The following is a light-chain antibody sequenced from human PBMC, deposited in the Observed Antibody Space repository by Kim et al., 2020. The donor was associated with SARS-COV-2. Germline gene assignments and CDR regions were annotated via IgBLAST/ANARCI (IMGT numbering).Light chain of an antibody. V-gene: IGLV3-21*04. CDR3: QVWDSSSDYPV. Sequence: SYELTQPPSVSVAPGKTARITCGGNNIGSKSVHWYQQKPGQAPVLVIYYDSDRPSGIPERFSGSHSGNTATLTISRVEVGDEADSYCQVWDSSSDYPVFG. CDR1: NIGSKS. CDR2: YDS. J-gene: IGLJ3*02.